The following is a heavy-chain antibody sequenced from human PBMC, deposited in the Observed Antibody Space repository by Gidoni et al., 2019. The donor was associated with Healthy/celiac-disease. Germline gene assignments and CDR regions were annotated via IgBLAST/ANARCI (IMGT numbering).Heavy chain of an antibody. CDR3: ASERYCSSTSCPFDY. V-gene: IGHV4-4*02. D-gene: IGHD2-2*01. J-gene: IGHJ4*02. Sequence: GPGLVKPSGTLSLTCAVSGGSISSSNWWSWVRQPPGKGLEWIGEIYHSGSTNYNPSLKRRVTISVDKSKNQFPLELSSVTAADTAVYYCASERYCSSTSCPFDYWGQGTLVTVSS. CDR2: IYHSGST. CDR1: GGSISSSNW.